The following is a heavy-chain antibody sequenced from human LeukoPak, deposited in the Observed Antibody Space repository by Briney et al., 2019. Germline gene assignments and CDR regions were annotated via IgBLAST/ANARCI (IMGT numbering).Heavy chain of an antibody. Sequence: SETLSLTCAVYGGSFSGYYWSWIRQPPGKGLEWIGYIYYSGSTNYNPSLKSRVTISVDTSKNQFSLKLSSVTAADTAVYCCARDYDSSGYYPFQHWGQGTLVTVSS. J-gene: IGHJ1*01. CDR1: GGSFSGYY. CDR3: ARDYDSSGYYPFQH. D-gene: IGHD3-22*01. CDR2: IYYSGST. V-gene: IGHV4-59*01.